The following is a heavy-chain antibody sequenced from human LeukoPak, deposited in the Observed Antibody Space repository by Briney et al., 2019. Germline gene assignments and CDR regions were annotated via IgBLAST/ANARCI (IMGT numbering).Heavy chain of an antibody. Sequence: SVKVSCMACGYIFICYVSNGVRQATGQGLDGMGWSNPNCWKTGYAQKFQRRASMTRTTSLSTASMELSSLRSEDTAVYSCARGGSVVVTAGYYYYYYGMDVWGQGTTVTVSS. J-gene: IGHJ6*02. CDR1: GYIFICYV. CDR3: ARGGSVVVTAGYYYYYYGMDV. V-gene: IGHV1-8*01. D-gene: IGHD2-21*02. CDR2: SNPNCWKT.